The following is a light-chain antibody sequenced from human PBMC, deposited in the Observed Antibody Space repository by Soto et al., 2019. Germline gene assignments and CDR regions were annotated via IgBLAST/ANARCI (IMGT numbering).Light chain of an antibody. CDR2: DVS. Sequence: QSVLTQPRSVSGAPGQSVTISCTGTSSDVGGYNYVSWYQQHPGKAPKLMIYDVSKRPSGVPDRFSGSKSGNTASLTISELQDEDESDYYCCAYAGSYTFYVFGTGTKLTVL. V-gene: IGLV2-11*01. J-gene: IGLJ1*01. CDR1: SSDVGGYNY. CDR3: CAYAGSYTFYV.